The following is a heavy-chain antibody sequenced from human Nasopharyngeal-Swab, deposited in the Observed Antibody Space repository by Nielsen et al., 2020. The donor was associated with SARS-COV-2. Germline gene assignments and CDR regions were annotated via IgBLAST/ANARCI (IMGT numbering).Heavy chain of an antibody. D-gene: IGHD6-13*01. CDR2: IDYRGRT. V-gene: IGHV4-39*01. CDR3: ARWKGIAAAWDY. Sequence: WIRQPPGKGLEGIGSIDYRGRTDYNPPRKRRVTRSVDTSKNHFSLKQSPVTAADTAVYYCARWKGIAAAWDYWGQGTLVTVSS. J-gene: IGHJ4*02.